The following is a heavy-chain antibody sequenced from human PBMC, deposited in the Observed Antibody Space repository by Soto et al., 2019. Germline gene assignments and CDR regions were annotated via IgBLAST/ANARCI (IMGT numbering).Heavy chain of an antibody. D-gene: IGHD1-7*01. Sequence: KPSXTLSLTCTVSGGSISSYYWSCIRQHPGKGLEWIGYISYIGSTYYNPSLKSRVTISVDTSKNHFSLKLSSVTAADTAVYSCARWELRIRNAFDLWGQGTMVTV. CDR1: GGSISSYY. CDR3: ARWELRIRNAFDL. CDR2: ISYIGST. V-gene: IGHV4-59*06. J-gene: IGHJ3*01.